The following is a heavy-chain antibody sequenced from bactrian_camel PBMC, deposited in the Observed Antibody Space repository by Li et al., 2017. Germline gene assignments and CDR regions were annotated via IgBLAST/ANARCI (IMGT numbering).Heavy chain of an antibody. V-gene: IGHV3S40*01. CDR1: GFTFSSYV. J-gene: IGHJ4*01. D-gene: IGHD5*01. CDR3: AKDRGRLDYGLEVTSDY. Sequence: VQLVESGGGLVQPGGSLRLSCAASGFTFSSYVMSWVRQAPGKGLEWVSTINSGAYYADSVKGRFTISRDNAKNTLYLQLNSLKTEDTAMYYCAKDRGRLDYGLEVTSDYWGQGTQVTVS. CDR2: INSGA.